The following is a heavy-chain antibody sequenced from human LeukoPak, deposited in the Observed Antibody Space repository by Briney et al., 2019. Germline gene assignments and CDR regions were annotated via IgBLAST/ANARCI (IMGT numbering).Heavy chain of an antibody. CDR2: IIPIFGTA. CDR3: ASAIWGYYNWFDP. Sequence: SVKVSCKASGGTFSSYAISWVRQAPGQGLEWMGGIIPIFGTANYAQKFQGRVTITADKSTSTAYMELSSLRSEDTAVYYCASAIWGYYNWFDPWGQGTLVTVSS. D-gene: IGHD3-16*01. V-gene: IGHV1-69*06. CDR1: GGTFSSYA. J-gene: IGHJ5*02.